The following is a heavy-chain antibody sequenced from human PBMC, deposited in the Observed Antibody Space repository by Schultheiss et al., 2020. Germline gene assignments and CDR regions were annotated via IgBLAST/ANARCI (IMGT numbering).Heavy chain of an antibody. J-gene: IGHJ4*02. V-gene: IGHV3-23*01. CDR2: ISVSGGTT. CDR1: GFTFSSYA. CDR3: ATSRHFHDSSAYYSFHY. Sequence: GESLKISCAGSGFTFSSYAMSWVRQAPGKGLEWVSAISVSGGTTYFADSVKGRFTISRDNSNKALYLHMTSLRAEDTAVYFCATSRHFHDSSAYYSFHYWGQGTLVTVSS. D-gene: IGHD3-22*01.